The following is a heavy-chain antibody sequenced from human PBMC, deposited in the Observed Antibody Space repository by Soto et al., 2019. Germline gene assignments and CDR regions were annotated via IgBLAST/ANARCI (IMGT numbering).Heavy chain of an antibody. CDR2: INHSGST. Sequence: PSETLSLTCAVYGGSFSGYYWSWIRQPPGKGLEWIGEINHSGSTNYNPSLKSRVTISVDTSKNQFSLKLSSVTAADTALYYCASQRPTVTTFDSWGQGTLVTVSS. CDR3: ASQRPTVTTFDS. J-gene: IGHJ4*02. V-gene: IGHV4-34*01. CDR1: GGSFSGYY. D-gene: IGHD4-17*01.